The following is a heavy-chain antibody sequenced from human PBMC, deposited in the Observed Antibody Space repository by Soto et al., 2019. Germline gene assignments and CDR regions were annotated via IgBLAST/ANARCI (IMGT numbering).Heavy chain of an antibody. Sequence: SETLSLTCTVSGGSISTFYWSWIRQSPGKGLEWIGYGYYSGSTAYNPSLESRVTISVDTSKNQFSLKLSSVSAADTAMYYCARENYYGSGNRLDYAFDIWGHGTMVTVSS. J-gene: IGHJ3*02. CDR1: GGSISTFY. V-gene: IGHV4-59*12. CDR3: ARENYYGSGNRLDYAFDI. CDR2: GYYSGST. D-gene: IGHD3-10*01.